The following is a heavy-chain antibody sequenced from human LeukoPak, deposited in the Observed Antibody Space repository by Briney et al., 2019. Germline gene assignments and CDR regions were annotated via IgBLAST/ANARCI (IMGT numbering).Heavy chain of an antibody. CDR3: ARSTQAYSSGKLFDY. J-gene: IGHJ4*02. CDR1: GYSFTSYW. D-gene: IGHD6-19*01. CDR2: IYPGDSDT. V-gene: IGHV5-51*01. Sequence: GESLKISCKGSGYSFTSYWIGWVRQMPGKGLEWMGIIYPGDSDTRYSPSFQGQVTISADKSISTAYLQWSSLKASDTAMYYCARSTQAYSSGKLFDYWGQGTLVAVSS.